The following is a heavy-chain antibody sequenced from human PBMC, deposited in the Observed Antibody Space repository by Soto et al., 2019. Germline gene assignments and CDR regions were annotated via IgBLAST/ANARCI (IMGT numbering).Heavy chain of an antibody. CDR1: GGSISSSSYY. V-gene: IGHV4-39*01. Sequence: QLQLQESGPGLVKPSETLSLTCTVSGGSISSSSYYWGWIRQPPGKGLEWIGSIYYSGSTYYNPSLKSRVTISVDTSKNQFSLKLSSVTAADTAVYYCARRQRGYSYGWFDYWGQGTLVTVSS. J-gene: IGHJ4*02. CDR2: IYYSGST. D-gene: IGHD5-18*01. CDR3: ARRQRGYSYGWFDY.